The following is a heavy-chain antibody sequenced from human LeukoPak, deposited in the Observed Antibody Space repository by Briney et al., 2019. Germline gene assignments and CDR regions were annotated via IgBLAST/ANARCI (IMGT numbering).Heavy chain of an antibody. CDR3: ATDRSGYDLGYYGLDV. D-gene: IGHD5-12*01. Sequence: SVKVSCKVSGNPLSEVSLHWVRQAPGKGLEWMGGFDPEDEEIIYAPKFQARVTLTADESTTTVFMRLTSLRSDDTAVYYCATDRSGYDLGYYGLDVWGRGTTVTVS. V-gene: IGHV1-24*01. J-gene: IGHJ6*02. CDR1: GNPLSEVS. CDR2: FDPEDEEI.